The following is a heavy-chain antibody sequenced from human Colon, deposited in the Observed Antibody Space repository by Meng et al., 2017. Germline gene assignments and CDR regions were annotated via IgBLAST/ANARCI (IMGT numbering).Heavy chain of an antibody. CDR3: ARSLGYYDYVWGSYPPGY. CDR2: INHSGST. D-gene: IGHD3-16*01. V-gene: IGHV4-34*01. J-gene: IGHJ4*02. Sequence: QVQLQQWGAGLLKPSEPLSLTCAVYGGSFSGYYWSWIRQPPGKGLEWIGEINHSGSTNYNPSPKSRVTISVDTSKNQFSLKLSSVTAADTAVYYCARSLGYYDYVWGSYPPGYWGQGTLVTVSS. CDR1: GGSFSGYY.